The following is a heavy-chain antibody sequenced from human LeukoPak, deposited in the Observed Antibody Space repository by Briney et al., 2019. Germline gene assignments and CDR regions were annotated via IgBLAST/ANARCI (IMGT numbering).Heavy chain of an antibody. CDR3: TKVGGVTSGPFDY. CDR2: INWNSGSI. D-gene: IGHD4-17*01. V-gene: IGHV3-9*01. J-gene: IGHJ4*02. CDR1: GFTFDDYA. Sequence: GRSLRLSCVASGFTFDDYAIHWVRQAPGKGPEWVSGINWNSGSIGYADSVKGRFTISRDNAKNSLYLQMNSLRAEDTALYYCTKVGGVTSGPFDYWGQGTLVTVSS.